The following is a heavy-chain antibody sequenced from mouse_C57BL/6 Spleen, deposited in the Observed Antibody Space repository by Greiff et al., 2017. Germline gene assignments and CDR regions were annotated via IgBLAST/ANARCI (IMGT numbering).Heavy chain of an antibody. Sequence: QVQLQQPGAELVRPGSSVKLSCKASGYTFTSYWMDWVKQRPGQGLEWIGNIYPSDSETHYNQKFKDKATLTVDNSSSTAYMQLSSLTSEDSAVYYCARGYYAFYYFDYWGQGTTLTVSS. D-gene: IGHD2-3*01. CDR3: ARGYYAFYYFDY. J-gene: IGHJ2*01. CDR2: IYPSDSET. V-gene: IGHV1-61*01. CDR1: GYTFTSYW.